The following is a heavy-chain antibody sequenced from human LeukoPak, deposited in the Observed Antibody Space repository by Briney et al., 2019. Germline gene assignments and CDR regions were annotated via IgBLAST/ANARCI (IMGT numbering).Heavy chain of an antibody. J-gene: IGHJ4*02. D-gene: IGHD2-2*01. Sequence: ASVKVSCKASEYTFTAYYMHWVRQAPGQGLEWMGWINPNSGGTNYAQKFQGRVTMTRDTSITTAYMELSRLRSDDTAVYYCARVLRGYCSSTSCSDFDYWGQGTLVTASS. CDR2: INPNSGGT. CDR1: EYTFTAYY. CDR3: ARVLRGYCSSTSCSDFDY. V-gene: IGHV1-2*02.